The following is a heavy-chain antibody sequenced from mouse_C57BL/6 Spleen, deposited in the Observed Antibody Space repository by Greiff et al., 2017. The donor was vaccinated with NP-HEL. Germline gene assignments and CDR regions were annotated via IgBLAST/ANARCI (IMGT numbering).Heavy chain of an antibody. J-gene: IGHJ3*01. CDR2: IYPGSGST. V-gene: IGHV1-55*01. CDR3: ARRDGYYSWFAY. D-gene: IGHD2-3*01. Sequence: LQQPGAELVKPGASVKMSCKASGYTFTSYWITWVKQRPGQGLEWIGDIYPGSGSTNYNEKFKSKATLTVDTSSSTAYMQLSSLTSEDSAVYYCARRDGYYSWFAYWGQGTLVTVSA. CDR1: GYTFTSYW.